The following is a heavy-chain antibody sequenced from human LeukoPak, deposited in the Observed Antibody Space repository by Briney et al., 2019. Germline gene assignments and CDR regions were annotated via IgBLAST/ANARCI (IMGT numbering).Heavy chain of an antibody. CDR3: ARDRQPLSNLAYYYYMDV. Sequence: ASVKVSCKASGGTFSSYAISWVRQAPGQGLEWMGWINPNSGGTNYAQKFQGRVTMTRDTSISTAYMELSRLRSDDTAVYYCARDRQPLSNLAYYYYMDVWGKGTTVTVSS. D-gene: IGHD4-11*01. CDR2: INPNSGGT. J-gene: IGHJ6*03. CDR1: GGTFSSYA. V-gene: IGHV1-2*02.